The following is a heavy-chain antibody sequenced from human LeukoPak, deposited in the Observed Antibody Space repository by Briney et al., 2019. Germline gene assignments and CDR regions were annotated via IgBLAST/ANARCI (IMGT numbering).Heavy chain of an antibody. CDR1: GYSISSGYY. V-gene: IGHV4-38-2*02. J-gene: IGHJ3*02. D-gene: IGHD2-2*01. CDR3: ARFTGYCSGTSCYPNAFDI. CDR2: IYHSGST. Sequence: SETLSLTCTVSGYSISSGYYWGWIRQPPGEGLEWIGNIYHSGSTYYSPSLRSRVTISVDTSKNQFSLKLSSVTAADTAVFYCARFTGYCSGTSCYPNAFDIWGQGTMVTVSS.